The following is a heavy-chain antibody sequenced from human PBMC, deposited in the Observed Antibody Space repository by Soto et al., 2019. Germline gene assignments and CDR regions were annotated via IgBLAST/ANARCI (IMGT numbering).Heavy chain of an antibody. J-gene: IGHJ4*02. D-gene: IGHD5-12*01. CDR2: ISSSSSTI. CDR1: GFTFSSYS. V-gene: IGHV3-48*01. CDR3: ARDLAGYSGYDQVGRLDY. Sequence: EVQLVESGGGLVQPGGSLRLSCAASGFTFSSYSMNWVRQAPGKGLEWVSYISSSSSTIYYADSVKGRFTISRDNAKNSLYLQMNSLRAEDTAVYYCARDLAGYSGYDQVGRLDYWGQGTLVTVSS.